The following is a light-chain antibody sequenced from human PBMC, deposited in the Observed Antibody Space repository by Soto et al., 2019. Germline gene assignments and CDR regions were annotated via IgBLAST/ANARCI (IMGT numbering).Light chain of an antibody. J-gene: IGKJ1*01. CDR2: RAS. Sequence: EIVMTQSPATLAVSPGDTATLSCRASQSLGGNLAWYQQKPGQAPRLLIFRASSRATGVSARFSASASGTEFSLTISGLQSDDFAVYYCQQYNNWPPWTFGPGTKVEIK. CDR1: QSLGGN. CDR3: QQYNNWPPWT. V-gene: IGKV3-15*01.